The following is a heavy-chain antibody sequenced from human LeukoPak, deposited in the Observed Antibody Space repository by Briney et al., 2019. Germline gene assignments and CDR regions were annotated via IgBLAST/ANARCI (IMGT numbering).Heavy chain of an antibody. CDR3: ARDLGQYYDTSDNWFDP. CDR1: GFTFSSYA. D-gene: IGHD3-22*01. J-gene: IGHJ5*02. V-gene: IGHV3-23*01. Sequence: PGGSLRLSCAASGFTFSSYAMSWVRQAPGKGLEWVSVISGSGGSTYYADSVKGRITISRDNSKNTLNLQMNSLRAEDTAVYYCARDLGQYYDTSDNWFDPWGQGTLVTVSS. CDR2: ISGSGGST.